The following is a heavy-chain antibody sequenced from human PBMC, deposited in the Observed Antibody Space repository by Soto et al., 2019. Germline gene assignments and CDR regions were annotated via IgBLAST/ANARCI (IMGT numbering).Heavy chain of an antibody. CDR1: GFTFSSYA. D-gene: IGHD2-8*01. J-gene: IGHJ4*02. V-gene: IGHV3-23*01. CDR3: ANAPMVRGRIH. Sequence: EVQLLESGGGLVQPGGSLRLSCAASGFTFSSYAMSWVRQAPGKGLEWVSAISGSGGSTYYADSVKGRFTISRDNSKNTLYLQMNSLRAEDMAVYYCANAPMVRGRIHWGQGTLVTVSS. CDR2: ISGSGGST.